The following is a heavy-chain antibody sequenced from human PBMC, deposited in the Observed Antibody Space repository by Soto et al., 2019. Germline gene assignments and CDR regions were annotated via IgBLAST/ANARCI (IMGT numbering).Heavy chain of an antibody. Sequence: EVQLVESGGGLVQPGGSLRLSCAASGFTVSSNYMSWVRQAPGKGLEWVSVIYSGGSTYYADSVKGRLTISRHNSKNTLYLQMNSLRAEDTAVYYCASMTTVTYYYYYYMDVWGKGTTVTVSS. CDR1: GFTVSSNY. D-gene: IGHD4-4*01. J-gene: IGHJ6*03. V-gene: IGHV3-53*04. CDR2: IYSGGST. CDR3: ASMTTVTYYYYYYMDV.